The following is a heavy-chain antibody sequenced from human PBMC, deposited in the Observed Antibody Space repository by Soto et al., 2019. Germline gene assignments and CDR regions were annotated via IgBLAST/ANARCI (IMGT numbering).Heavy chain of an antibody. V-gene: IGHV3-23*01. CDR3: TKWSGFGDA. D-gene: IGHD3-10*01. CDR1: GFDFSSNS. Sequence: PGGSLRLSCAASGFDFSSNSMTWVRQAPGKGLEWVSGISATGDKTFCLDSVRGRFTVSRDIYKNILYLHMSSLRAEDAAVYYCTKWSGFGDAWGQGTLVTVS. J-gene: IGHJ5*02. CDR2: ISATGDKT.